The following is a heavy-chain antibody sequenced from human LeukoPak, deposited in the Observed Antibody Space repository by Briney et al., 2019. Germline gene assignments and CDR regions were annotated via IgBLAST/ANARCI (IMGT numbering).Heavy chain of an antibody. V-gene: IGHV3-23*01. Sequence: GGSLRLSCAASGFTFSSYAMSWVRQTPGKGLQWVSAIDGGGVSTYYADSVKGRFTISRDNSKNTLYLQMNSLRAEDTAVYYCATYSYNNAREFQYWGQGTLVTVSS. CDR1: GFTFSSYA. D-gene: IGHD3-10*01. CDR2: IDGGGVST. J-gene: IGHJ1*01. CDR3: ATYSYNNAREFQY.